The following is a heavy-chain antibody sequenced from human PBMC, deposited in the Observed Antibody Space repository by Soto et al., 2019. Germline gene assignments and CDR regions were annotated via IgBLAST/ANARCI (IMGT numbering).Heavy chain of an antibody. CDR1: GGTFSSYA. CDR3: ARGGTTARLSGYYYYGMDV. V-gene: IGHV1-69*01. CDR2: IIPIFGTA. J-gene: IGHJ6*02. Sequence: QVQLVQSGAEVKKPGSSVKVSCKASGGTFSSYAISWVRQAPGQGLEWMGGIIPIFGTANYAQKFQGRVTITADESTSTAYMELSSLRSEDTAVYYCARGGTTARLSGYYYYGMDVWGQGTTVTVSS. D-gene: IGHD6-6*01.